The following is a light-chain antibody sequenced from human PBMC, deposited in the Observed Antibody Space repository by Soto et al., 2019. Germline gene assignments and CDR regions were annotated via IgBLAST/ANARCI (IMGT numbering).Light chain of an antibody. Sequence: AIQLTQSPSSLSASVGDRVTITCRASQGTRSSLAWFQQKAGNPPKVLIYEASVLETGVSSRFSGSGSGTDFTLSISSLQPEDFATYYCQQFNSYPWTFGQGTTVEVK. CDR1: QGTRSS. CDR2: EAS. CDR3: QQFNSYPWT. J-gene: IGKJ1*01. V-gene: IGKV1-13*02.